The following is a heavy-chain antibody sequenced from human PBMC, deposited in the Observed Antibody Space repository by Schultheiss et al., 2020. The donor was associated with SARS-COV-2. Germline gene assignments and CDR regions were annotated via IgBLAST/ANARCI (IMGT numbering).Heavy chain of an antibody. V-gene: IGHV3-33*08. CDR1: GFTFSSYA. J-gene: IGHJ4*02. CDR2: IWYDGSNK. CDR3: ARDLGGVINWNNLDY. D-gene: IGHD1/OR15-1a*01. Sequence: GGSLRLSCAASGFTFSSYAMHWVRQAPGKGLEWVAVIWYDGSNKYYADSVKGRFTISRDNSKNTLYLQMNSLRAEDTAVYYCARDLGGVINWNNLDYWGQGTLVTVSS.